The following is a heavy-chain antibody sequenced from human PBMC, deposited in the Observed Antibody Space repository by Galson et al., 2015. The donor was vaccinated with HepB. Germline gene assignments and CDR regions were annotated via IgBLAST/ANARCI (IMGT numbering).Heavy chain of an antibody. CDR1: GYTFTSYA. CDR2: INAGNGNT. D-gene: IGHD5-12*01. Sequence: SVKVSCKASGYTFTSYAMHWVRQAPGQRLEWMGWINAGNGNTKYSQKFQGRVTITRDTSASTAYMELSSLRSEDTAVYYCARVGYSGDDYYYYGMDVWGQGTTVTVSS. CDR3: ARVGYSGDDYYYYGMDV. J-gene: IGHJ6*02. V-gene: IGHV1-3*01.